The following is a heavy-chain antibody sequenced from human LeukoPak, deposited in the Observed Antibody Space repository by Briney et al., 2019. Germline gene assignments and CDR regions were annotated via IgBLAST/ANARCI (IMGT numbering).Heavy chain of an antibody. CDR3: AKVLSGSYDLDY. CDR2: IRNDGTIK. Sequence: GGSLRLSCAASGFTFSTYGMHWVRQAPGKGLEWVVFIRNDGTIKYYADSVKGRFTISRDNSKNTLYLQMNSLRAEDTAVYYCAKVLSGSYDLDYWGQGTLVTVSS. J-gene: IGHJ4*02. CDR1: GFTFSTYG. D-gene: IGHD1-26*01. V-gene: IGHV3-30*02.